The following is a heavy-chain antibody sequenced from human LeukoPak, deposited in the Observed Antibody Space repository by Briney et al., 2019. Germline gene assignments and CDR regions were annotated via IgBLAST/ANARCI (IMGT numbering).Heavy chain of an antibody. CDR2: ISDSGDKT. J-gene: IGHJ4*02. V-gene: IGHV3-23*01. Sequence: PGGSLTLSCAASGFTFGKYAMSWVRQARGKGVEWVCSISDSGDKTYSADSVRGRFSISKDNSKSTLYLKMNSLRAEDTAVYYCARDLWYNWNGVDYWGQGTLVTVSS. CDR1: GFTFGKYA. D-gene: IGHD1-1*01. CDR3: ARDLWYNWNGVDY.